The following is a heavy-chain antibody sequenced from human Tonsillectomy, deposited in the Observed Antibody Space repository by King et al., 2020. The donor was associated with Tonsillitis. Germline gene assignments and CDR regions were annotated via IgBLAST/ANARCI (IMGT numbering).Heavy chain of an antibody. CDR1: GGSVSSGSYY. V-gene: IGHV4-61*01. J-gene: IGHJ4*02. D-gene: IGHD1-26*01. Sequence: VQLQESGPGLVKPSETLSLTCTVSGGSVSSGSYYWSWIRQPPGKGLEWIGYIYYSGSTNYNPSLKSRVTISVDTSKNQFSLKLSSVTAADTAVYYCARVDSGSYGWADYWGQGTLVTVSS. CDR3: ARVDSGSYGWADY. CDR2: IYYSGST.